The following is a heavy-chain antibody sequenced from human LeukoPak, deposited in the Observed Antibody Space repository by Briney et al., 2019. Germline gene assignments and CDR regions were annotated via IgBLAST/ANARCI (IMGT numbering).Heavy chain of an antibody. CDR1: GFTFSTYD. Sequence: PGGSLRLSCAASGFTFSTYDMHWVRQAPGKGLEGVAGISYDGSHKHYADSVKGRFTISRDNSKNTLDLQMNSLRVEDTAVYYCARVYYYGSGANYYYYMDVWGKGTTVTISS. CDR3: ARVYYYGSGANYYYYMDV. CDR2: ISYDGSHK. J-gene: IGHJ6*03. D-gene: IGHD3-10*01. V-gene: IGHV3-30*03.